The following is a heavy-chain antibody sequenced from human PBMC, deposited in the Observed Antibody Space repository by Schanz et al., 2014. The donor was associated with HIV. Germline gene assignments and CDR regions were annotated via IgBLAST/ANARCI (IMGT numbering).Heavy chain of an antibody. J-gene: IGHJ4*02. Sequence: QVQLQESGPGLVKPSQTLSLTCTVSGDSISSGGYYWSWIRQHPGKGLEWIGYIYYRGNTYYNPSLKSRVAISVDTSKNQFSLSLGSVTAADTAIYFCARGYNYGFLDYWGQGTLVTVSS. CDR1: GDSISSGGYY. CDR3: ARGYNYGFLDY. D-gene: IGHD5-18*01. V-gene: IGHV4-31*03. CDR2: IYYRGNT.